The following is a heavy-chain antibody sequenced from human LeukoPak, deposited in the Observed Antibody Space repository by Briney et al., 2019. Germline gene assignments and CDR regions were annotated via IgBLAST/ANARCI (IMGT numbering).Heavy chain of an antibody. V-gene: IGHV1-18*01. CDR2: SSPYNGNT. CDR3: ASQLGDASDI. Sequence: ASVKVSCKASGYTFTSYGITWVRQAPGQGLEWMGWSSPYNGNTNYAQKFQGRVTMTTDTSTSTVYMELRSLRSGDTAVYYCASQLGDASDIWGQGTMVTVSS. CDR1: GYTFTSYG. D-gene: IGHD6-13*01. J-gene: IGHJ3*02.